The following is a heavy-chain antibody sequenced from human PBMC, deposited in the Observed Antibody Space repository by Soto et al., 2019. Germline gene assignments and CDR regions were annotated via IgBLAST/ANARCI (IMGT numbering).Heavy chain of an antibody. V-gene: IGHV6-1*01. CDR1: GDSVSSNSAA. CDR2: TYYRSKWYN. D-gene: IGHD5-12*01. J-gene: IGHJ4*02. Sequence: SQTLSLTCAISGDSVSSNSAAWNWIRQSPSRGLEWLGRTYYRSKWYNDYAVSVKSRITINPDTSKNQFSLQLNSVTPEDTAVYYCARDRGYSGYPPSYYFDYWGQGTLVTVSS. CDR3: ARDRGYSGYPPSYYFDY.